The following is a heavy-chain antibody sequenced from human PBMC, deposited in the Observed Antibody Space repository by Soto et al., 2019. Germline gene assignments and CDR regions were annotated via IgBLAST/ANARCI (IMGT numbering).Heavy chain of an antibody. CDR1: GGSFSGYY. Sequence: LSLTCAVYGGSFSGYYWSWIRQPPGKGLEWIGEINHSGSTNYNPSLKSRVTISVDTSKNQFSLKLSSVTAADTAVYYCARFSGWYFGYYYGMDVWGQGTTVTVSS. D-gene: IGHD6-19*01. CDR3: ARFSGWYFGYYYGMDV. V-gene: IGHV4-34*01. J-gene: IGHJ6*02. CDR2: INHSGST.